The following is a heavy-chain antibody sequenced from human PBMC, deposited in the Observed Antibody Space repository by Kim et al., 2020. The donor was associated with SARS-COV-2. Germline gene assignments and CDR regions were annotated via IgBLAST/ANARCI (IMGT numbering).Heavy chain of an antibody. CDR3: ATRRIGELTETDY. V-gene: IGHV3-23*01. CDR1: GFTFSSYA. CDR2: ISGSGGST. D-gene: IGHD3-10*01. Sequence: GGSLRLSCAASGFTFSSYAMSWVRQAPGKGLEWVSAISGSGGSTYYADSVKGRFTISRDNSKNTLYLQMNSLRAEDTAVYYCATRRIGELTETDYWGQGTLVTVSS. J-gene: IGHJ4*02.